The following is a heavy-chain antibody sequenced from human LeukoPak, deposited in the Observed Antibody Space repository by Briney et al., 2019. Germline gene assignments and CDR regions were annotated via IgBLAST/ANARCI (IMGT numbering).Heavy chain of an antibody. Sequence: GGSLRLSCAASGFPFSSYGMYWVRQTPDKGLQWVAYLRKDATYSNYAYSVRGRFTISRDNYKHTLHLQMSIPSVDTADVYYCASGRPTSGTLDYWGQGTLVTVSS. D-gene: IGHD1-26*01. CDR1: GFPFSSYG. J-gene: IGHJ4*02. V-gene: IGHV3-30*02. CDR3: ASGRPTSGTLDY. CDR2: LRKDATYS.